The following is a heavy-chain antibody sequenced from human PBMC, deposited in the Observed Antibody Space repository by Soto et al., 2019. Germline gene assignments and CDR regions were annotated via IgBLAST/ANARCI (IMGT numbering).Heavy chain of an antibody. CDR1: GFTFSSYS. V-gene: IGHV3-48*02. J-gene: IGHJ6*02. D-gene: IGHD3-3*01. CDR3: ARDRYDFWSGHTYGMDV. CDR2: ISSSSSTI. Sequence: GSLRLSCAASGFTFSSYSMNWVRQAPGKGLEWVSYISSSSSTIYYADSVKGRFTISRDNAKNSLYLQMNSLRDEDTAVYYCARDRYDFWSGHTYGMDVWGQGTTVTVSS.